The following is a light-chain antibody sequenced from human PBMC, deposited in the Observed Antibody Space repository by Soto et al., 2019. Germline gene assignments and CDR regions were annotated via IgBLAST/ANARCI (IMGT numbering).Light chain of an antibody. CDR2: GAF. Sequence: EIVFTQSPATLSLSPGERATLSCRASPSVTNFLAWYQQKPGQAPRLLIYGAFNRATGIPARFSGSGSGTDFTLTISSLEPEDFAVYYCQQRSNWPPIPFGQGTRLEIK. CDR1: PSVTNF. CDR3: QQRSNWPPIP. J-gene: IGKJ5*01. V-gene: IGKV3-11*01.